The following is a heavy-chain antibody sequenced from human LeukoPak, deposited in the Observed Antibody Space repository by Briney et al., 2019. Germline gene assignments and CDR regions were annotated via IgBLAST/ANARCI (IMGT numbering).Heavy chain of an antibody. CDR1: GFTFSSYA. CDR3: AKPPPDNYHYYYGMDV. V-gene: IGHV3-23*01. J-gene: IGHJ6*02. Sequence: SGGSLRLSCTASGFTFSSYAMSWVRQAPGKGLEWVSGIGAGGTFTYYADSVKGRFTISRDNSKNTLYLQMNSLRAEDTAVYYCAKPPPDNYHYYYGMDVWGQGTTVTVSS. CDR2: IGAGGTFT.